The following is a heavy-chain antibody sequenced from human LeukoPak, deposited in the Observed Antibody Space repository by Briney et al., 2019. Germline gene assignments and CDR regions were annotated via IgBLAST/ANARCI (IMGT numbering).Heavy chain of an antibody. CDR2: ISWNSGSI. CDR1: GFTFDDYA. CDR3: AKDMFSRGDIVVVPAATAFDT. J-gene: IGHJ5*02. Sequence: GRSLRLSCAASGFTFDDYAMHWVRQAPGKGLEWVSGISWNSGSIGYADSVKGRFTISRDNAKNSLYLQMNSLRAEDMALYYCAKDMFSRGDIVVVPAATAFDTWGQGTLVTVSS. V-gene: IGHV3-9*03. D-gene: IGHD2-2*01.